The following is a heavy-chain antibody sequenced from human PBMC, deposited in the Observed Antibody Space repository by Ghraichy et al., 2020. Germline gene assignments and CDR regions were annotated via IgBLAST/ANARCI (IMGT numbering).Heavy chain of an antibody. J-gene: IGHJ6*02. CDR3: ARITGTLGGYGMDV. Sequence: LSLTCAASAFTFSSYIMNWVRQAPGKGLEWVSAISSSSTYIYNADSVKGRFTISRDNAKNSLYLQMDSLRAEDTAVYYCARITGTLGGYGMDVWGQGTTVTVSS. D-gene: IGHD1-7*01. V-gene: IGHV3-21*01. CDR1: AFTFSSYI. CDR2: ISSSSTYI.